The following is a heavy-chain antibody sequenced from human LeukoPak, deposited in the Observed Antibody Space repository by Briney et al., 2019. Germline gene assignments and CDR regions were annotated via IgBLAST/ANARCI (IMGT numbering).Heavy chain of an antibody. V-gene: IGHV3-74*01. J-gene: IGHJ4*02. CDR1: EFTLSGYW. D-gene: IGHD5-18*01. CDR2: ISPDGSTT. Sequence: PGRSLRPSRAASEFTLSGYWMHWVRQAPGKGLGWVSRISPDGSTTNYADSVRGRFTISRDNAKNTLYLQMSSLRADDTAVYYCARASANNYGLFDYWGQGTLVTVSS. CDR3: ARASANNYGLFDY.